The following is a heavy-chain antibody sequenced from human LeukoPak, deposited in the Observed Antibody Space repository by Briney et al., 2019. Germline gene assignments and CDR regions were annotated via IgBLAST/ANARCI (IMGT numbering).Heavy chain of an antibody. J-gene: IGHJ4*02. CDR1: GFTFSSYG. Sequence: GGSLRLSCAASGFTFSSYGMHWVRQAPGKGLEWVAVISYDGSTKYYADSVKGRFTISRDNSKNTLYLQMNSLRAEDTAVYYCAKDTYALRYYYDSSGYYYDALYYWGQGTLVTVSS. CDR2: ISYDGSTK. D-gene: IGHD3-22*01. V-gene: IGHV3-30*18. CDR3: AKDTYALRYYYDSSGYYYDALYY.